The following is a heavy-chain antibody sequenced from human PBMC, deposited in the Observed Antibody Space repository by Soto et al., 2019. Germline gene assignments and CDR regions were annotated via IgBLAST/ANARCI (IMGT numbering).Heavy chain of an antibody. J-gene: IGHJ6*03. Sequence: SETLSLTCTVSGGSISSYYWSWIRQPPGKGLEWIGYIYYSGSTNYNPSLKSRVTISVDTCKNQFSLKLSSVTAADTAVYYCASTFGVVIPTSPRYYYYMDVWGKGTTVTVSS. CDR2: IYYSGST. V-gene: IGHV4-59*01. D-gene: IGHD3-3*01. CDR1: GGSISSYY. CDR3: ASTFGVVIPTSPRYYYYMDV.